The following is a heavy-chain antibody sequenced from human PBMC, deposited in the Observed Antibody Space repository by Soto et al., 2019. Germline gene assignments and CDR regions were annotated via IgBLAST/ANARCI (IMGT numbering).Heavy chain of an antibody. CDR3: AKWLVVYDILTGSEYYYYYYMDV. V-gene: IGHV3-23*01. J-gene: IGHJ6*03. Sequence: GGSLRLSCAASGFTFSSYAMSWVRQAPGKGLEWVSAISGSGGSTYYADSVKGRFTISRDNSKNTLYLQMNSLRAEATAVYYCAKWLVVYDILTGSEYYYYYYMDVWGKGTTVTVSS. CDR2: ISGSGGST. CDR1: GFTFSSYA. D-gene: IGHD3-9*01.